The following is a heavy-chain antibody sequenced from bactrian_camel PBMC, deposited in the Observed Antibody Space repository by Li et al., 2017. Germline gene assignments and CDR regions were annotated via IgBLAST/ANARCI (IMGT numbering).Heavy chain of an antibody. D-gene: IGHD2*01. CDR2: ICAVGGTT. V-gene: IGHV3S59*01. J-gene: IGHJ4*01. Sequence: VQLVESGGGSVQAGGSLTLSCRASIYTYSDCMGWFRQAPGKEREGLADICAVGGTTGYADSVKGRFTISRDSAKSELYLQMNSLKPEDTALYYCAADIVGIIADQGTQVTVS. CDR1: IYTYSDC.